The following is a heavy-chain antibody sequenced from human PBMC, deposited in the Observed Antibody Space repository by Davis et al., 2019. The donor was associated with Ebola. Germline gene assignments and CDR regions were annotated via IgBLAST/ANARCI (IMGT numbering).Heavy chain of an antibody. Sequence: AASVKVSCKASGYTFTGYYMHWVRQAPGQGLEWMGWINPNSGGTNYAQKFQGWVTMTRDTSISTAYMELSRLRSDDTAVYYCARVKGFTGHYYYYGMDVWGQGTTVTVSS. J-gene: IGHJ6*02. CDR3: ARVKGFTGHYYYYGMDV. CDR1: GYTFTGYY. CDR2: INPNSGGT. D-gene: IGHD4-11*01. V-gene: IGHV1-2*04.